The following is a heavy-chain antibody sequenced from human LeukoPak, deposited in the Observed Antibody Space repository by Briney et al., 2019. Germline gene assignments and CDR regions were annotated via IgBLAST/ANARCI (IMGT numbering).Heavy chain of an antibody. J-gene: IGHJ4*02. CDR3: AKAGEWLRLLPYYFDY. V-gene: IGHV3-23*01. CDR1: GFTFSSYA. CDR2: ISGSGGGT. D-gene: IGHD5-12*01. Sequence: GGSLRLSCAASGFTFSSYAMSWVRQAPGKGLEWVSAISGSGGGTYYADSVKGRFTISRDNSKNTLYLQMNSLRAEDTAVYYCAKAGEWLRLLPYYFDYWGQGTLVTVSS.